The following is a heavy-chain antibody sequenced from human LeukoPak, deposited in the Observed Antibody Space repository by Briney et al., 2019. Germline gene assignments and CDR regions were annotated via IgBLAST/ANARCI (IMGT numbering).Heavy chain of an antibody. V-gene: IGHV4-4*02. CDR3: VCRPSNYYGSGSYRTN. CDR2: IYHSGST. CDR1: GGSISSSNW. D-gene: IGHD3-10*01. J-gene: IGHJ4*02. Sequence: SGTLSLTCAVSGGSISSSNWWNWVRQPPGKGLEWIGEIYHSGSTNYNPSLKSRVTISIDKSKNQFSLKLSSVTAADTAVYYCVCRPSNYYGSGSYRTNWGQGTLVTVSS.